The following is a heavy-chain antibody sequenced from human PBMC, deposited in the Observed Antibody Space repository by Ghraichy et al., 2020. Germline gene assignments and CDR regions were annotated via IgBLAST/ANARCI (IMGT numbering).Heavy chain of an antibody. D-gene: IGHD6-19*01. V-gene: IGHV4-34*01. CDR3: ARGLENSSWYL. CDR2: INHSGST. Sequence: SETLSLTCAVYGGSFSGDYWSWIRKPPGKGLEWIGEINHSGSTIYNPSLKSRVTISVDTSKNQLSLKLSSVTAADTAVYYCARGLENSSWYLWGQGSLVTVSS. CDR1: GGSFSGDY. J-gene: IGHJ4*02.